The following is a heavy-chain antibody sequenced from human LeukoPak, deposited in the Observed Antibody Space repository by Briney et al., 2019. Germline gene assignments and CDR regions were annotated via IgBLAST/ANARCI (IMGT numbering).Heavy chain of an antibody. CDR1: GYTFTGYY. CDR2: INPNSGGT. J-gene: IGHJ6*03. Sequence: ASVKVSCKASGYTFTGYYMHWVRQAPGQGLEWMGWINPNSGGTNYAQKFQGRVTMTRDTSISTAYMELSRLRSDDTAVYYCARGGWIAAPPRYMDVWGKGTTVTVSS. D-gene: IGHD6-6*01. V-gene: IGHV1-2*02. CDR3: ARGGWIAAPPRYMDV.